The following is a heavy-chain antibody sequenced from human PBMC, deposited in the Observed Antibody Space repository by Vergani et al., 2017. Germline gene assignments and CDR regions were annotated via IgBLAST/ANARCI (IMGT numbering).Heavy chain of an antibody. J-gene: IGHJ5*02. Sequence: LQLQESGPGLVKPSATLSLICRVSGASLRSSNYYWGWIRPHPGKGLEWIARCYYSGSTYYKPSLKSRVTISVDTSKNQFPLKLRSVTAGEPAVYFCARHSTVEWLVKLGWIDPWGQGILVTVSS. CDR3: ARHSTVEWLVKLGWIDP. CDR2: CYYSGST. V-gene: IGHV4-39*01. D-gene: IGHD6-19*01. CDR1: GASLRSSNYY.